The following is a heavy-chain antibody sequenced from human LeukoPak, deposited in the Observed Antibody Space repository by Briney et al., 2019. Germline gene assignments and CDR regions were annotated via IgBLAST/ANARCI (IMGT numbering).Heavy chain of an antibody. CDR1: GFTFSSYG. Sequence: PGRSLRLSCAAAGFTFSSYGMHWVRQAPGKGLEWVAVIWYDGSNKYYADSVKGRFTIYRDNSKNTLYLQMNSLRAEDTAVYYCARDPHYISSIAAAGTGWFDPWGQGTLVTVSS. CDR3: ARDPHYISSIAAAGTGWFDP. D-gene: IGHD6-13*01. CDR2: IWYDGSNK. J-gene: IGHJ5*02. V-gene: IGHV3-33*01.